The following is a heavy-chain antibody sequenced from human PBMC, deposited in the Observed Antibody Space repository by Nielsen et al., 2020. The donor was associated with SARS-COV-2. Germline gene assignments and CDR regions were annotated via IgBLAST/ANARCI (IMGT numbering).Heavy chain of an antibody. J-gene: IGHJ4*02. CDR2: IFYTGRT. CDR1: GVSITRGGDY. V-gene: IGHV4-31*03. CDR3: ARESLSGQDGFEY. D-gene: IGHD1-1*01. Sequence: SETLSLTCTVSGVSITRGGDYWSWIRQHPVKGLEWIGYIFYTGRTSYNPSLESRLTISLDTSKNQFSLKLTSVTAADSAVYYCARESLSGQDGFEYWGQGALVTVSS.